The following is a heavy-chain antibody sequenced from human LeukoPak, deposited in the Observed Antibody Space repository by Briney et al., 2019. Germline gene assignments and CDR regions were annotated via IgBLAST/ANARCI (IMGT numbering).Heavy chain of an antibody. CDR3: ARDGLVGYYYYYMDV. Sequence: GGSLRLSCAASGFTFSSYSMNWVRQAPGKGLEWVSSISSSSSYIYYADPVKGRFTISRDNAKNSLYLQMNSLRAEDTAVYYCARDGLVGYYYYYMDVWGKGTTVTVSS. D-gene: IGHD3/OR15-3a*01. CDR2: ISSSSSYI. CDR1: GFTFSSYS. J-gene: IGHJ6*03. V-gene: IGHV3-21*01.